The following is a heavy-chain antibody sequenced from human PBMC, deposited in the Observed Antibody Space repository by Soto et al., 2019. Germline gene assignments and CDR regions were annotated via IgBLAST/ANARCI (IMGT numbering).Heavy chain of an antibody. Sequence: PSEALSLSCAVYEGSVGGCDWSWIRQPPGKGLEWIGKINHSGSTNYNPSLKSRVTISVDTSKNQFSLKLSSVTAADTAVYYCTRRVRSTGLLDYWGQGALVTVSS. D-gene: IGHD4-4*01. CDR2: INHSGST. CDR1: EGSVGGCD. J-gene: IGHJ4*02. V-gene: IGHV4-34*01. CDR3: TRRVRSTGLLDY.